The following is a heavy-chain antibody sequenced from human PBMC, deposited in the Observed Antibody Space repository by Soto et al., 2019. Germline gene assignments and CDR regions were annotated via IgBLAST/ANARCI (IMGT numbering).Heavy chain of an antibody. D-gene: IGHD2-2*01. CDR2: IIPILGIA. J-gene: IGHJ6*03. CDR1: GGTFSSYT. CDR3: ARGNYCSSTSCPYYYYYMDV. V-gene: IGHV1-69*02. Sequence: GASVKVSCKASGGTFSSYTISWVRQAPGQGLEWMGRIIPILGIANYAQKFQGRVTITADKSTSTAYMELSSLRSEDTAVYYCARGNYCSSTSCPYYYYYMDVWGKGTTVTVSS.